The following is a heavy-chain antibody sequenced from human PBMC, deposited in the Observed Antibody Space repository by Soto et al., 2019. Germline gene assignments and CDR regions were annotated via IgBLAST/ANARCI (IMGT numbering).Heavy chain of an antibody. D-gene: IGHD3-16*01. CDR2: ISAFNGNT. Sequence: ASLKVSCKAARFRFSDYGFNWRRQAPGQGLEWMGWISAFNGNTETAQGLQDRVTMTTDSSTTTAHMHLTNLTTDHTALYYCASSYYLADAFDASGQGTMVTVSS. CDR1: RFRFSDYG. CDR3: ASSYYLADAFDA. J-gene: IGHJ3*01. V-gene: IGHV1-18*01.